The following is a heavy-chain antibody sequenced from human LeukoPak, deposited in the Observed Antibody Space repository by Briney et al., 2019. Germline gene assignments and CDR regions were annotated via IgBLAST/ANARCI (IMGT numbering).Heavy chain of an antibody. D-gene: IGHD3-10*01. CDR3: ARETYYYGSGSYPNAFDI. Sequence: GGSLRLSCAASGFIFSSYWMSWVRQAPGKGLEWVSYISSSSSTIYYADSVKGRFTISRDNAKNSLYLQMNSLRAEDTAVYYCARETYYYGSGSYPNAFDIWGQGTMVTVSS. CDR2: ISSSSSTI. CDR1: GFIFSSYW. V-gene: IGHV3-48*01. J-gene: IGHJ3*02.